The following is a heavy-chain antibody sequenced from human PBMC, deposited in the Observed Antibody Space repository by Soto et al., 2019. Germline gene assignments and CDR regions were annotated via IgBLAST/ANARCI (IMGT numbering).Heavy chain of an antibody. V-gene: IGHV1-3*01. CDR2: INAGNGNT. J-gene: IGHJ4*02. CDR3: ATIAVVGW. CDR1: GYTFTTYA. D-gene: IGHD6-19*01. Sequence: QVQLVQSGAEVKKPGASVKVSCKASGYTFTTYAIHWVRQAPGQRLEWMGWINAGNGNTKYSQKFQGRVTITSDTSASIAYMELSSLRSEDTAVYYCATIAVVGWWGQGTLVTVSS.